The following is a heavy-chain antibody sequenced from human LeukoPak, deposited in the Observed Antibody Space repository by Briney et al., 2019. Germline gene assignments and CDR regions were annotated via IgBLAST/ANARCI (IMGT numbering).Heavy chain of an antibody. CDR3: ASGYSYGFDY. V-gene: IGHV4-38-2*02. J-gene: IGHJ4*02. Sequence: SETLSLTCTVSGYSISSGYYWGWIRQPPGKGLEWIGSIYHSGSTYYNPSLKSRVTISVDTSKNQFSLKLSSVTAADTAVYYCASGYSYGFDYWGQGTLVTVSS. D-gene: IGHD5-18*01. CDR1: GYSISSGYY. CDR2: IYHSGST.